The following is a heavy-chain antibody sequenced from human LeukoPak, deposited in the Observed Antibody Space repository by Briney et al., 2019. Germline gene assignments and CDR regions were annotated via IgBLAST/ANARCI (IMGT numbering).Heavy chain of an antibody. CDR2: ISWNSGSL. D-gene: IGHD3-10*01. Sequence: GGSLRLSCAASGFTFDDYAMHWGRQAPGKGLGWVSGISWNSGSLTYADSVKGRFTISRDNAKNSLYLQMNSRRTDATAFYYCGGGLGGDQGYFDLWGRGTLVTVSS. J-gene: IGHJ2*01. CDR1: GFTFDDYA. CDR3: GGGLGGDQGYFDL. V-gene: IGHV3-9*01.